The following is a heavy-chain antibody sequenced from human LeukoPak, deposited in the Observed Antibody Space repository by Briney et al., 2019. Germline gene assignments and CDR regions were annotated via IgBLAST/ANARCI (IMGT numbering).Heavy chain of an antibody. CDR2: IYYSGST. D-gene: IGHD6-19*01. V-gene: IGHV4-59*01. CDR3: TSSSGWYGNPDY. Sequence: SETLSLTCTVSGGSISSYYWSWIRQPPGKGLEWIGYIYYSGSTNYNPSLKSRVTISVDTSKNQFSLKLSSATAADTAVYYCTSSSGWYGNPDYWGQGTLVTVSS. J-gene: IGHJ4*02. CDR1: GGSISSYY.